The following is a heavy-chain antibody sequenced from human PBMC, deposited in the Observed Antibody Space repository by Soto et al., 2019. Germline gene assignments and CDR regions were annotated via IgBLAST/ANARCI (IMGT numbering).Heavy chain of an antibody. CDR1: GGSISSGGYY. CDR2: IYYSGST. V-gene: IGHV4-31*03. J-gene: IGHJ5*02. Sequence: SETLSLTCTVSGGSISSGGYYWSWIRQHPGKGLEWIGYIYYSGSTYYNPSLKSRVTISVDTSKNQFSLKLSSVTAADTAVYYCAGYGDYRNWFDPWGQGTLVTVSS. D-gene: IGHD4-17*01. CDR3: AGYGDYRNWFDP.